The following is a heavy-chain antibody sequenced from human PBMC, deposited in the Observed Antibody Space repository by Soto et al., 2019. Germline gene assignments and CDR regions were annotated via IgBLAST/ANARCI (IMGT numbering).Heavy chain of an antibody. CDR1: GYTFTSYA. D-gene: IGHD2-2*01. V-gene: IGHV1-3*01. CDR2: INAGNGNT. CDR3: ARGESSTSYYYGMDV. Sequence: ASVKVSCKASGYTFTSYAMHWVRQAPGQRLEWMGWINAGNGNTKYSQKFQGRVTITRDTSASTAYMELSSLRSEDTAVYYCARGESSTSYYYGMDVWGQGTTVTVSS. J-gene: IGHJ6*02.